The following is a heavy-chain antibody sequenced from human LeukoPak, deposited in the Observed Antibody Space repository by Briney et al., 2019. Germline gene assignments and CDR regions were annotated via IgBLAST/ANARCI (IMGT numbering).Heavy chain of an antibody. V-gene: IGHV3-21*06. D-gene: IGHD5-18*01. CDR1: GFTFSSYS. CDR3: ARPKTTWIQLWYSLDY. CDR2: IDKSKTYI. J-gene: IGHJ4*02. Sequence: PGGSLRLSCAASGFTFSSYSMNWVRQAPGKGLEWVSSIDKSKTYIYYADSVKGRFTISRDNAKNLLYLQMNSLRADDTAVYYCARPKTTWIQLWYSLDYWGQGTLVTVSS.